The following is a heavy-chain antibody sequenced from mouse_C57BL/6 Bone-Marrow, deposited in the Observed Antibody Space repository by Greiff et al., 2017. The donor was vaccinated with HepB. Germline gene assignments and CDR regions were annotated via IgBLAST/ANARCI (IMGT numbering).Heavy chain of an antibody. V-gene: IGHV7-4*01. Sequence: EVKLVDSGGGLVQTGASLRLSCAASGFTFNDYQMSWVRQAPGKAPEWLALIRNKANGYTTEYTASVKGRFTISRDNSQNILYLQMNTLRAEDSATYYCVKAVSSGSSYTWFAYWGQGTLVTVSA. CDR3: VKAVSSGSSYTWFAY. CDR2: IRNKANGYTT. D-gene: IGHD1-1*01. CDR1: GFTFNDYQ. J-gene: IGHJ3*01.